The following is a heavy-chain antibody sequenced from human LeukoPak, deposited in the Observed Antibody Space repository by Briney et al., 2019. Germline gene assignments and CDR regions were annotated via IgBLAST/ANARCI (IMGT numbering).Heavy chain of an antibody. V-gene: IGHV4-59*12. CDR1: GGSISSYY. CDR3: ARDGYSSSWPNWFDP. J-gene: IGHJ5*02. Sequence: PSETLSLTCTVSGGSISSYYWSWIRQPPGKGLEWIGYIYYSGSTNYNPSLKSRVTISVDTSKNQFSLKLSSVTAADTAVYYCARDGYSSSWPNWFDPWGQGTLVTVSS. CDR2: IYYSGST. D-gene: IGHD6-13*01.